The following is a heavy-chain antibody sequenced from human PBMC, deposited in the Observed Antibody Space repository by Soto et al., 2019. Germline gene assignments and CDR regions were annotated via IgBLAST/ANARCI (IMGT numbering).Heavy chain of an antibody. CDR2: VSAYNGGT. V-gene: IGHV1-18*01. D-gene: IGHD2-8*01. Sequence: GAPVKVSCKASGYTFTISGVSWVLQAPGQGLEWMGWVSAYNGGTNYAQNFQGRVTMTTDTSASTAYMDLRSLRSDDTATYYCARDRGYCANGVCFRYDYWGQGTLVTVSS. CDR3: ARDRGYCANGVCFRYDY. CDR1: GYTFTISG. J-gene: IGHJ4*02.